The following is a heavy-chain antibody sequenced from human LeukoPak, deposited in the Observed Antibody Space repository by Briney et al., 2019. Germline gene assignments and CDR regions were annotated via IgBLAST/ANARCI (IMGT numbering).Heavy chain of an antibody. CDR2: IYYSGST. J-gene: IGHJ4*02. V-gene: IGHV4-59*08. CDR1: GGSISSYY. Sequence: SEALSLTCTVSGGSISSYYWSWIRQPPGKGLEWIGYIYYSGSTNYSPSLKGRVTISVDTSKNQFSLKLSSVTAADTAVYYCARQGYSAYEILDYWGQGTLVTVSS. D-gene: IGHD5-12*01. CDR3: ARQGYSAYEILDY.